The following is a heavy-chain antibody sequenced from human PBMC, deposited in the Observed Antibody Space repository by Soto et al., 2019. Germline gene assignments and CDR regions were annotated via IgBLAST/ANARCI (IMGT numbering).Heavy chain of an antibody. CDR1: GGSISSYY. Sequence: SETLSLTCTVSGGSISSYYWSWIRQPPGKGLEWIGYIYYSGSTNYNPSLKSRVTISVDTSKNQFSLKLSSVTAADTAVYYCARDAHSGYNSSWYPRGFDPWGQGTLVTVSS. CDR3: ARDAHSGYNSSWYPRGFDP. J-gene: IGHJ5*02. D-gene: IGHD6-13*01. CDR2: IYYSGST. V-gene: IGHV4-59*01.